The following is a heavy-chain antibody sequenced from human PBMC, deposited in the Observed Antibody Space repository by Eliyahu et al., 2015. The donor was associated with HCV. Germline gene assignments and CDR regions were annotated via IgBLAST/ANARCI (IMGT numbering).Heavy chain of an antibody. D-gene: IGHD2-2*01. J-gene: IGHJ4*02. Sequence: EVQLVETGGGLIQPGGSLRLSCAASGFTVSSNYMSWVRQAPGKGLEWVSVIYSGGSTYYADSVKGRFTISRDNSKNTLYLQMNSLRAEDTAVYYCGVVPAARGHYFDYWGQGTLVTVSS. CDR2: IYSGGST. CDR3: GVVPAARGHYFDY. V-gene: IGHV3-53*02. CDR1: GFTVSSNY.